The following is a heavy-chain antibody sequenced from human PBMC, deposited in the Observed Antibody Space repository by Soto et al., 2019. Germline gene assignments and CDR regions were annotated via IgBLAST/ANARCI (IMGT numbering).Heavy chain of an antibody. CDR1: GFTFSNAW. V-gene: IGHV3-15*01. CDR3: TTDGSSWPNDAFDI. Sequence: ESGGGLVKPGGSLRLSCAASGFTFSNAWMSWVRQAPGKGLEWVGRIKSKTDGGTTDYAAPVKGRFTISRDDSKNTLYLQMNSLKTEDTAVYYCTTDGSSWPNDAFDIWGQGTMVTVSS. CDR2: IKSKTDGGTT. J-gene: IGHJ3*02. D-gene: IGHD6-13*01.